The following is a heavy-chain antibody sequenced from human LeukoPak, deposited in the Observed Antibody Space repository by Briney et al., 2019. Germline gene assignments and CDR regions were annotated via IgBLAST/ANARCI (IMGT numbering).Heavy chain of an antibody. CDR1: GGSISSGGYY. CDR2: IYYSGST. D-gene: IGHD6-6*01. V-gene: IGHV4-31*03. CDR3: ARDVPLEYSSSSRLGYYGMDV. J-gene: IGHJ6*02. Sequence: SETLSLTCTVSGGSISSGGYYWSWIRQHPGKGLEGLGYIYYSGSTYYNPSLKSRVTISVDTSKNQFSLKLSSVTAADTAVYYCARDVPLEYSSSSRLGYYGMDVWGQGTTVTVSS.